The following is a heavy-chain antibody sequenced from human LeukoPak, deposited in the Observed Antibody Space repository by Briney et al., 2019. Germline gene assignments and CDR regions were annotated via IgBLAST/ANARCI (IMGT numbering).Heavy chain of an antibody. CDR3: AKDQKGYDSSVLDAFDI. Sequence: PGGSLRLSCAASGFTFSSYGMSWVRQAPGKGLEWVSAISGSGGSTYYADSVKGRFTISRDNSKNTLYLQMNSLRAEDTAVYYCAKDQKGYDSSVLDAFDIWGQGTTVTVSS. V-gene: IGHV3-23*01. CDR2: ISGSGGST. D-gene: IGHD3-22*01. CDR1: GFTFSSYG. J-gene: IGHJ3*02.